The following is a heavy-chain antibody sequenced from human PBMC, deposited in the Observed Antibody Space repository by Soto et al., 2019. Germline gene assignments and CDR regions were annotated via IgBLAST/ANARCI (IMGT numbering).Heavy chain of an antibody. V-gene: IGHV3-9*01. CDR3: AKGGACRGGSCYRYYFDY. CDR2: ISWNSGSI. Sequence: EVQLVESGGGLVQSGRSLRLSCAASGFTFDDYAMHWVRQAPGKGLEWVSGISWNSGSIGYADSVKGRFTISRDNAKNSLYLQMNSLRAEDTALYYCAKGGACRGGSCYRYYFDYWGQGTLVTVSS. D-gene: IGHD2-15*01. CDR1: GFTFDDYA. J-gene: IGHJ4*02.